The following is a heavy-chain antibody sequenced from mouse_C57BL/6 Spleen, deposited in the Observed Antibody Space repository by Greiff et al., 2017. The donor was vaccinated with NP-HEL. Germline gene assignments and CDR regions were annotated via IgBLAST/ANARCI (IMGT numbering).Heavy chain of an antibody. CDR1: GYAFTNYL. Sequence: VQLVESGAELVRPGTSVKVSCKASGYAFTNYLIEWVKQRPGQGLEWIGVINPGSGGTNYNEKFKGKATLTADKSSGTAYMHLSSLTSEDSAVYFCAREGIYSNSASWFAYWGQGTLVTVSA. D-gene: IGHD2-5*01. J-gene: IGHJ3*01. V-gene: IGHV1-54*01. CDR2: INPGSGGT. CDR3: AREGIYSNSASWFAY.